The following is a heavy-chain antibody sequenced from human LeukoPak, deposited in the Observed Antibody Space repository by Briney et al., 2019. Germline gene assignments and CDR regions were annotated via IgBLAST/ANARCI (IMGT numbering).Heavy chain of an antibody. CDR2: ISYDGSNK. Sequence: EGSLRLSCAASGFTFSSYAMHWVRQAPGKGLEWVAVISYDGSNKYYADSVKGRFTISRDNSKNTLYLQMNSLRAEDTAVYYCARDARPWYYYDSSGLAPAFDIWGQGTMVTVSS. CDR1: GFTFSSYA. V-gene: IGHV3-30-3*01. D-gene: IGHD3-22*01. J-gene: IGHJ3*02. CDR3: ARDARPWYYYDSSGLAPAFDI.